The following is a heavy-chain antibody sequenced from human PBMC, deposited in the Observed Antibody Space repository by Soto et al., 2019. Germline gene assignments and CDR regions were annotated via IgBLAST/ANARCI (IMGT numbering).Heavy chain of an antibody. Sequence: EVQLLESGGGSVQPGGSLRLSCAGSGFTFINYAMNWVRQAPGKGLEWVSTISGGGAAPFFADSVRGRFTICRDNSKNTVTLQMNNLGVDDTAVYFCARKVPGSTSLPDYWYFDLWGRGTLVTVSS. CDR2: ISGGGAAP. J-gene: IGHJ2*01. CDR1: GFTFINYA. CDR3: ARKVPGSTSLPDYWYFDL. D-gene: IGHD3-10*01. V-gene: IGHV3-23*01.